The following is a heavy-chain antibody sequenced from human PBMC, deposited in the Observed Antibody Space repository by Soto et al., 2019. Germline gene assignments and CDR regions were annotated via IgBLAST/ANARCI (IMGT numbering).Heavy chain of an antibody. CDR3: AGWGYSSSPYYFDY. J-gene: IGHJ4*02. CDR1: VGSVSSGDYY. V-gene: IGHV4-61*08. CDR2: IYYSGST. D-gene: IGHD6-6*01. Sequence: SETLSLTCTVSVGSVSSGDYYWSWIRQPPGKGLEWIGYIYYSGSTNYNPSLKSRVTMSVDTSKNQFSLKLSSVTAADTAVYYCAGWGYSSSPYYFDYWGQGTLVTVSS.